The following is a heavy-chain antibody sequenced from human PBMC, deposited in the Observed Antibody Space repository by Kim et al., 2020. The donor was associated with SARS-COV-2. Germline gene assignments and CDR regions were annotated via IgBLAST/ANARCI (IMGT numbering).Heavy chain of an antibody. V-gene: IGHV5-10-1*01. J-gene: IGHJ6*02. D-gene: IGHD6-19*01. Sequence: PSFQGHVTISADKSISTAYLQWSSLKASDTAMYYCARIAVADYYYYGMDVWGQGTTVTVSS. CDR3: ARIAVADYYYYGMDV.